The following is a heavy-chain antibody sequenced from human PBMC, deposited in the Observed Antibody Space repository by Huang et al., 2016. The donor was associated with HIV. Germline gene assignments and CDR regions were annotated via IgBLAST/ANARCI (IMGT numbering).Heavy chain of an antibody. D-gene: IGHD3-22*01. J-gene: IGHJ3*02. Sequence: QLQLMQSGPELKQPGASVKVSCKASGYTFTSYGITGVRQAPGQGPEWMGVISAYSGDTGYAQKFQGRVTLTTDTSTNIAYMELRSLRSDDTAKYYCARDPKYHKIGYYRQRRGIDIWGQGTMVIVSS. CDR3: ARDPKYHKIGYYRQRRGIDI. CDR1: GYTFTSYG. CDR2: ISAYSGDT. V-gene: IGHV1-18*01.